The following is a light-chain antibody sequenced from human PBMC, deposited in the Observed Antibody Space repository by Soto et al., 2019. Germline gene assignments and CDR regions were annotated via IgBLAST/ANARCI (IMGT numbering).Light chain of an antibody. CDR3: QQANIFPRM. Sequence: DIQMTQSPSSVSASVGETVTITCWASQPTASWLAWFQQKPGEPPKLLIYAASTLQSGVPSRFSGRGSGTEFTLTISSLQPEDFATYYCQQANIFPRMFAQGTKVEV. J-gene: IGKJ1*01. CDR1: QPTASW. V-gene: IGKV1-12*01. CDR2: AAS.